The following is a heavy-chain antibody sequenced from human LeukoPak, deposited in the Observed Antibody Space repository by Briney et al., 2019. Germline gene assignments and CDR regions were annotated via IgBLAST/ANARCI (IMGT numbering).Heavy chain of an antibody. CDR2: IYHSGST. V-gene: IGHV4-28*01. Sequence: SDTLSLTCAVSGYSITSSSWWGWIRQPPGKGLEWIGYIYHSGSTYYNPSLKSRVTISVDRSKNQFSLKLSSVTAADTAVYYCARIAAAGTYFDYWGQGTLVTVSS. CDR1: GYSITSSSW. D-gene: IGHD6-13*01. CDR3: ARIAAAGTYFDY. J-gene: IGHJ4*02.